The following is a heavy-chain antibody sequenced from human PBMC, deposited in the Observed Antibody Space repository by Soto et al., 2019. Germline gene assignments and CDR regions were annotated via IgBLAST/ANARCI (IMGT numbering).Heavy chain of an antibody. D-gene: IGHD3-9*01. V-gene: IGHV3-15*01. CDR1: GFTFSNAW. J-gene: IGHJ6*03. CDR2: IKSKTDGGTT. Sequence: GGSLRLSCAASGFTFSNAWMSWVRQAPGKGLEWVGRIKSKTDGGTTDYAAPVKGRFTISRDDSKNTLYLQMNSLKTEDTAVYYCTTGGLTGLNHYYYYYMDVWGKGTTVTVSS. CDR3: TTGGLTGLNHYYYYYMDV.